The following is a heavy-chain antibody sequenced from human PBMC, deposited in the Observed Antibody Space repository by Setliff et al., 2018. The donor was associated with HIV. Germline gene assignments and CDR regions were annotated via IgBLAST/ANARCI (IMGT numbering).Heavy chain of an antibody. Sequence: ASVKVSCKVSGYTLAELSIHWVRQAPGQGLEWMGRINPNSGGTNYAQKFQDRVTFTRDTSASSAYMDLSSLRSEDSAVYYCVRGDDILTGYFRPYFFDYWGQGTLVTVSS. J-gene: IGHJ4*02. CDR2: INPNSGGT. D-gene: IGHD3-9*01. CDR3: VRGDDILTGYFRPYFFDY. V-gene: IGHV1-2*06. CDR1: GYTLAELS.